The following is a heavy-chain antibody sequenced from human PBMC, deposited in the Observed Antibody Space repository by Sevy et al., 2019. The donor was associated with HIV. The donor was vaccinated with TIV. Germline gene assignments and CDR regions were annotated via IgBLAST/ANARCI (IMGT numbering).Heavy chain of an antibody. V-gene: IGHV3-23*01. Sequence: GGSLRLSCAASGFAFYEYSMSWIRQAPGKGLEWVATLSFGCGKINYAESVKGRFTISSDNSKNSFYLQMDNLRVEDTALYYCAREGCSRPHDYWGQGTRVTVSS. CDR2: LSFGCGKI. CDR1: GFAFYEYS. D-gene: IGHD2-8*01. J-gene: IGHJ4*02. CDR3: AREGCSRPHDY.